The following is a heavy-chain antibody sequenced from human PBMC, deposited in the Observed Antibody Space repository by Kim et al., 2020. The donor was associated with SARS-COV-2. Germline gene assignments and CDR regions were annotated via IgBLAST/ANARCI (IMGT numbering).Heavy chain of an antibody. CDR1: GGSISSYY. CDR2: IYYSGST. J-gene: IGHJ4*02. V-gene: IGHV4-59*08. CDR3: ARGSYGSGRVFDY. D-gene: IGHD3-10*01. Sequence: SETLSLTCTVSGGSISSYYWSWIRQPPGKGLEWIGYIYYSGSTNYNPSLKSRVTISVDTSKNQFSLKLSSVTAADTAVYYCARGSYGSGRVFDYWGQGTLVTVSS.